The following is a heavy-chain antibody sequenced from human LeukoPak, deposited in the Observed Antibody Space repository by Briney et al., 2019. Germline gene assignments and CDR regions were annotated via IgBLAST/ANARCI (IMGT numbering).Heavy chain of an antibody. CDR3: TTEWYYRARD. V-gene: IGHV3-15*01. CDR1: GFTFSNTW. CDR2: IKIKIDGATA. Sequence: GGSLRLSCAASGFTFSNTWMSWVRQAPGKGLEWVGRIKIKIDGATADYAAPVKGRFTISRDDSKDTLYLRMNSLKTEDTAVYYCTTEWYYRARDWSQGTLVTVSS. J-gene: IGHJ4*02. D-gene: IGHD3-10*01.